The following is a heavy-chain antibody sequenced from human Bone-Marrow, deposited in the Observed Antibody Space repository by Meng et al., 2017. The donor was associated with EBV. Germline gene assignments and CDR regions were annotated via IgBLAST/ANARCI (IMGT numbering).Heavy chain of an antibody. CDR1: GGTLNNFA. CDR3: ARDNGDTMTNPYFDY. D-gene: IGHD2-21*01. J-gene: IGHJ4*02. CDR2: IIPVLGET. V-gene: IGHV1-69*01. Sequence: QVQLGQSGAEVKNPGSSVRVSCKAAGGTLNNFAINLGRQGPGEGLEWMGGIIPVLGETNYADKFQGRMKIIADESTNTAYMELSKLTPADTALYYCARDNGDTMTNPYFDYWGQGTLVTVSS.